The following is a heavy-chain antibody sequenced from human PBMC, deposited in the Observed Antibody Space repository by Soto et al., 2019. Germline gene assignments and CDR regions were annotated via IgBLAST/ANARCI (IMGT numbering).Heavy chain of an antibody. V-gene: IGHV1-69*14. CDR1: GDIFSGYS. J-gene: IGHJ4*02. CDR3: ARDLGSGDDSGDY. CDR2: IIPIFGTT. D-gene: IGHD5-12*01. Sequence: QVQLVQSGAEVTKPGSSVKVSCKTSGDIFSGYSISWVRQAPGQGLEWMGGIIPIFGTTNYAQRFHGRVTITADKATSTVYMELYSLKSEDRAVYYCARDLGSGDDSGDYWGQGTLVTVSS.